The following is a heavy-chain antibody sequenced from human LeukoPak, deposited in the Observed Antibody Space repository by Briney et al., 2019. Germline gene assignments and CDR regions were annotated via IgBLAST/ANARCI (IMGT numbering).Heavy chain of an antibody. V-gene: IGHV3-21*01. CDR1: GFTFSSYS. Sequence: PGGSLRLSCAASGFTFSSYSMNWVRQAPGKGLEWVSSISSSSSYIYYADSVKGRFTISRENAKNSLYLQMNSLRAEDTAVYYCARDPAWYYYMDVWGKGTTVTVSS. CDR2: ISSSSSYI. CDR3: ARDPAWYYYMDV. J-gene: IGHJ6*03.